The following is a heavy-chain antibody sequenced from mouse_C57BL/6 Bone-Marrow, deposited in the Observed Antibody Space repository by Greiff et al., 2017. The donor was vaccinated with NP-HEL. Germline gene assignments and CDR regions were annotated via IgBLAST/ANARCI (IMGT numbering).Heavy chain of an antibody. J-gene: IGHJ3*01. CDR1: GYTFTDYY. V-gene: IGHV1-19*01. CDR2: INPYNGGT. Sequence: EVQLKESGPVLVKPGASVKMSCKASGYTFTDYYMNWVKQSHGKSLEWIGVINPYNGGTSYNQKFKGKATLTVDKSSSTAYMELNSLTSEDSAVYYCAKVRSSWFAYWGQGTLVTVSA. CDR3: AKVRSSWFAY. D-gene: IGHD1-1*01.